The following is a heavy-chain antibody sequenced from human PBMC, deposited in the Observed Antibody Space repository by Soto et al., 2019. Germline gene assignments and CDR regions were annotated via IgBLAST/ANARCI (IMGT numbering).Heavy chain of an antibody. V-gene: IGHV3-30*03. Sequence: GGSLRLSCAASGFTFSSYGMHWVRQAPGKGLEWVAVISYDGSNKYYADSVKGRFTISRDNSKNTLYLQMNSLRAEDTAVYYCASSYGGRDAFDIWGQGTMVTVS. D-gene: IGHD4-17*01. J-gene: IGHJ3*02. CDR1: GFTFSSYG. CDR3: ASSYGGRDAFDI. CDR2: ISYDGSNK.